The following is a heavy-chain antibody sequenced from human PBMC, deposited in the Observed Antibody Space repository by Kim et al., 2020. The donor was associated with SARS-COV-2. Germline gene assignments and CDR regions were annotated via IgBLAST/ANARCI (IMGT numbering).Heavy chain of an antibody. CDR1: GFTFTSYA. J-gene: IGHJ4*02. CDR3: AKAGQRLVWGYFDY. V-gene: IGHV3-23*01. Sequence: GSLRLSCTASGFTFTSYAMTWVRQAPGKGLEWVSGISDSGGRTYYGDPVRGRFTIFRDNSKSTLYLQLNTLRVEDTALYYCAKAGQRLVWGYFDYWGQG. D-gene: IGHD6-13*01. CDR2: ISDSGGRT.